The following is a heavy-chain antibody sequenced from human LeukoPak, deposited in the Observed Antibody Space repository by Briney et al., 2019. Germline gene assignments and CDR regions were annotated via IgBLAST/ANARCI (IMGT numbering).Heavy chain of an antibody. Sequence: GGSLRLSCAASGFTFSSYGMSWVRQAPGKGLEWVSAISGSGGSTYYADSVKGRFTISRDNSKNTLYLQMNSLRAEDTAVYYCAKVRPDYYDSSGYDYWAREPWSPSPQ. D-gene: IGHD3-22*01. CDR2: ISGSGGST. V-gene: IGHV3-23*01. CDR1: GFTFSSYG. J-gene: IGHJ4*02. CDR3: AKVRPDYYDSSGYDY.